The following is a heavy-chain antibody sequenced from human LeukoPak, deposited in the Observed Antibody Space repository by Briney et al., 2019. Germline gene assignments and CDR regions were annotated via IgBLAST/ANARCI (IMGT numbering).Heavy chain of an antibody. CDR3: TRSLKYSSSSFDY. CDR1: GFTFSDYT. D-gene: IGHD6-6*01. Sequence: GGSLRLSCAASGFTFSDYTMNWVRQAPGKGLEWVSYISSSSSYIYYADSVKGRFTISRDNAKNSLYLQMNSLKAEDTAVYYCTRSLKYSSSSFDYWGQGTLVTVSS. J-gene: IGHJ4*02. V-gene: IGHV3-21*01. CDR2: ISSSSSYI.